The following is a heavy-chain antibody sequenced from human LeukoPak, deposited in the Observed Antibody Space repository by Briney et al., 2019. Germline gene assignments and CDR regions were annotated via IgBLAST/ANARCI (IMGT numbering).Heavy chain of an antibody. Sequence: PGRSLRLSCAASGFTFSSYAMHRVRQAPGKGLEWVAVISYDGSNEYYADSVKGRFTISRDNSKNTLYLQMNSLRAEDTAVYYCARDSTTRGDLRYYFDYWGQGTLVTVSS. V-gene: IGHV3-30*04. CDR2: ISYDGSNE. CDR3: ARDSTTRGDLRYYFDY. D-gene: IGHD2-21*02. CDR1: GFTFSSYA. J-gene: IGHJ4*02.